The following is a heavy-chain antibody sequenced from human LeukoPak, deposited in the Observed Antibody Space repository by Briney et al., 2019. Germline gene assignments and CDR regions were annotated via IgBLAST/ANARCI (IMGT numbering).Heavy chain of an antibody. Sequence: SSETLSFTCAVYGGSFSGYYWSWIRQPPGKGLEWIGEINHSGSTNYNPSLKSRVTISVDTSKNQFSLKLSSVTAADTAVYYCARGYHPYRYWGQGTLVTVSS. CDR2: INHSGST. CDR3: ARGYHPYRY. D-gene: IGHD1-14*01. J-gene: IGHJ4*02. V-gene: IGHV4-34*01. CDR1: GGSFSGYY.